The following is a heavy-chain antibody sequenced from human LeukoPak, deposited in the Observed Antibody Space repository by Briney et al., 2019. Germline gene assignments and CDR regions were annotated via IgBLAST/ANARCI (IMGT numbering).Heavy chain of an antibody. D-gene: IGHD3-22*01. CDR1: GGSISSYY. V-gene: IGHV4-59*01. CDR3: ARDGNQGYYDSSGYYFDY. J-gene: IGHJ4*02. Sequence: SETLSLTCTVSGGSISSYYWSWIRQPPGKGLEWIGYTYYSGSTNYNPSLKSRVTISVDTSKNQFSLKLSSVTAADTAVYYCARDGNQGYYDSSGYYFDYWGQGTLVTVSS. CDR2: TYYSGST.